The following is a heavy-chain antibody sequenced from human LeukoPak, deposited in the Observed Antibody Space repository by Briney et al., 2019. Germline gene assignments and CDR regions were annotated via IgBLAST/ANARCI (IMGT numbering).Heavy chain of an antibody. CDR2: IHSSGNT. CDR3: ARGPPSGATRFDY. CDR1: GGSISNYY. V-gene: IGHV4-4*07. D-gene: IGHD1-26*01. Sequence: SETLSLTCTVSGGSISNYYWSWIRQPAGKGPEWIGRIHSSGNTHYNPSLNSRLTMSVDTSKNQSSLKLSSLTAADTALYYCARGPPSGATRFDYWGQGNLVSVSS. J-gene: IGHJ4*02.